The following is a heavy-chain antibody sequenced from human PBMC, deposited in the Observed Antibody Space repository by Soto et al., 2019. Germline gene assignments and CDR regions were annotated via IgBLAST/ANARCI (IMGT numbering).Heavy chain of an antibody. V-gene: IGHV3-48*03. CDR3: ARVPRDSRHFDY. CDR2: ISSSGSTI. CDR1: GFTFSSYE. J-gene: IGHJ4*02. D-gene: IGHD6-13*01. Sequence: EVQLVESGGGLVQPGGSLRLSCAASGFTFSSYEMNWVRQAPGKGLEWVSYISSSGSTIYYADSVKGRFTISRDNAKNSLYLQMNSLRAEDTAVYYCARVPRDSRHFDYWGQGTLVNVSS.